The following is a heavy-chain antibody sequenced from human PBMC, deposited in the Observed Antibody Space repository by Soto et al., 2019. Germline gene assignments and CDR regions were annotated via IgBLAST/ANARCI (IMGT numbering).Heavy chain of an antibody. CDR2: IYYSGST. Sequence: SETLSLTCTVSGGSISSGGYYWSWIRQHPGKGLEWIGYIYYSGSTYYNPSLKSRVTISVDTSKNQFSLKLSSVTAADTAVYYCASKGSSGYYYFLGYWGQGTLVTVSS. D-gene: IGHD3-22*01. CDR3: ASKGSSGYYYFLGY. J-gene: IGHJ4*02. V-gene: IGHV4-31*03. CDR1: GGSISSGGYY.